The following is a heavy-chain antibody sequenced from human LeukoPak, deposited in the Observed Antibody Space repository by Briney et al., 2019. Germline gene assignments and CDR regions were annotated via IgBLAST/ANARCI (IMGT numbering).Heavy chain of an antibody. CDR3: ARGGVGFWSGRGYFDY. D-gene: IGHD3-3*01. CDR2: IYTSGST. CDR1: GGSISSGSFY. J-gene: IGHJ4*02. Sequence: SETLSLTCTVSGGSISSGSFYWSWIRQPAGKGLEWIGRIYTSGSTNYNPSLKSRVTISVDTSKNQFSLKLSSVTAADTAVYYCARGGVGFWSGRGYFDYWGQGTLVTVSS. V-gene: IGHV4-61*02.